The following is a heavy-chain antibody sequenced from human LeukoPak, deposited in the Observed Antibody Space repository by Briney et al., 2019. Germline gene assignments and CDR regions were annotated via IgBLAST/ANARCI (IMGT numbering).Heavy chain of an antibody. CDR1: GYTFTSYD. V-gene: IGHV7-4-1*02. Sequence: GASVKVSCKASGYTFTSYDINWVRQAPGQGLEWMGWINTNTGNPTYAQGFTGRFVFSVESSVSTAYLQISSLKAEDTAVYYCATDSSGYYDNWFDPWGQGTLVTVSS. CDR2: INTNTGNP. CDR3: ATDSSGYYDNWFDP. D-gene: IGHD3-22*01. J-gene: IGHJ5*02.